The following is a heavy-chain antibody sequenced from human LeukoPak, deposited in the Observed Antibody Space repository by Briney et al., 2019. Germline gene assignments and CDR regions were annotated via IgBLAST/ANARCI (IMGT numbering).Heavy chain of an antibody. CDR1: GFTFSSYD. V-gene: IGHV3-21*01. Sequence: GGTLRLSCAASGFTFSSYDMSWVRQAPGKGLEWVSSISSSSSYIYYADSVKGRFTISRDNAKNSLYLQMNSLRAEDTAVYYCARDSGRQPIRGQGTMVTVSS. CDR2: ISSSSSYI. J-gene: IGHJ3*02. D-gene: IGHD2-15*01. CDR3: ARDSGRQPI.